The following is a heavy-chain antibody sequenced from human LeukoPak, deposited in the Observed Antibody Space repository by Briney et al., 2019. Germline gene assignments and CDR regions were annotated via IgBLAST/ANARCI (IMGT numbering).Heavy chain of an antibody. J-gene: IGHJ4*02. V-gene: IGHV3-23*01. Sequence: GGSLRLSWVASGFTFTSYAMSWVRQAPGKGLEWVSDISGSGDITCHADSVKGRFSISRDKSKNTLYLQMNSLRAEDTAVYYCAKQKIAAAGSDSWGQGTLVTVSS. D-gene: IGHD6-13*01. CDR2: ISGSGDIT. CDR1: GFTFTSYA. CDR3: AKQKIAAAGSDS.